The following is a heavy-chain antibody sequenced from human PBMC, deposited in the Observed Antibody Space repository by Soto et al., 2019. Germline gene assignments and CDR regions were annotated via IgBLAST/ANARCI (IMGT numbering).Heavy chain of an antibody. V-gene: IGHV3-30*18. D-gene: IGHD1-1*01. CDR2: ISYDGSNK. CDR1: GFTFSSYG. Sequence: GGSLRLSCAASGFTFSSYGMHWVRQAPGKGLEWVAVISYDGSNKYYADSVKGRFTISRDNSKNTLYLQMNSLRAEDTAVYYCAKDPNWNDVGDAFDIWGQGTMVTVSS. J-gene: IGHJ3*02. CDR3: AKDPNWNDVGDAFDI.